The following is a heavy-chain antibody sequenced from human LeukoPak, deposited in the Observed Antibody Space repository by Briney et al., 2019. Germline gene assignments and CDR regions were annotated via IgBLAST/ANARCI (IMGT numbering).Heavy chain of an antibody. J-gene: IGHJ4*02. CDR1: GYTFTSYD. V-gene: IGHV1-8*01. CDR2: MNPNSGNT. D-gene: IGHD4-11*01. Sequence: GASVKVSCKASGYTFTSYDINWVRQATGQGLEWMGWMNPNSGNTGYAQKFQGRVTMTRNTSISTAYMELSSLRSEDTAVYYCARGRGTSTVTSIDYWGQGTLVTVSS. CDR3: ARGRGTSTVTSIDY.